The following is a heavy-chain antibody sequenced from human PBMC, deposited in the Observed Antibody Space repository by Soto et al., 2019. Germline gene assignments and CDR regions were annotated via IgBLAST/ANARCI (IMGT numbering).Heavy chain of an antibody. CDR2: ISSSASTI. CDR3: ARSWRYSTASGFDY. CDR1: GFPFSDFY. Sequence: GGSLRLSCAASGFPFSDFYMSWIRQAPGKGLEWVAYISSSASTIHYADSVKGRFTISRDSAKNSLYLQMNSLRAEDTAVYYCARSWRYSTASGFDYWGQGTLVTVSS. D-gene: IGHD6-6*01. J-gene: IGHJ4*02. V-gene: IGHV3-11*01.